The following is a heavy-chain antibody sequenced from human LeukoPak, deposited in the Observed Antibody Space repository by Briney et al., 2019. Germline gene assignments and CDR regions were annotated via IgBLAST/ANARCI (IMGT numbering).Heavy chain of an antibody. J-gene: IGHJ4*02. CDR1: GFTFSTYS. CDR2: ISGSSIYI. CDR3: ARVRSAYEIDY. Sequence: PGGSLRLSCAASGFTFSTYSLNWVRQAPGKGLEWVSSISGSSIYIYYADSVKGRFTISRDNAKNPLYLQMNSLRGEDTAVYYCARVRSAYEIDYWGQGTLVTVSS. D-gene: IGHD3-3*01. V-gene: IGHV3-21*01.